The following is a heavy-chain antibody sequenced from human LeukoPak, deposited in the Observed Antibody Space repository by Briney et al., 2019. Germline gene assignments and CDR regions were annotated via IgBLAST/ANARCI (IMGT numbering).Heavy chain of an antibody. J-gene: IGHJ6*02. Sequence: GGSLRLSCAASGFTFSDYYTSWIRQAPGKGLEWVSYISRSGSTIYYADSVKGRFTIYRDNAKHSLYLQMNSLRAEDTAVYYCARDRGYCSSTSCYRILYYYGMDVWGQGTTVTVSS. CDR1: GFTFSDYY. CDR2: ISRSGSTI. D-gene: IGHD2-2*01. CDR3: ARDRGYCSSTSCYRILYYYGMDV. V-gene: IGHV3-11*01.